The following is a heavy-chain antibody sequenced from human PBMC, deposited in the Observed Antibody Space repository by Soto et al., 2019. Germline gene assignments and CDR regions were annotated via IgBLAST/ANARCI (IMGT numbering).Heavy chain of an antibody. CDR2: VYTSGST. CDR1: GGSISSYY. CDR3: AISPQRFGELAFDY. J-gene: IGHJ4*02. Sequence: SETLSLTCTVSGGSISSYYWSWIRQPAGKGLEWIGRVYTSGSTNYNPSLKSRVTMSVDTSKNQFSLKLSSVTAADTAVYYCAISPQRFGELAFDYWGQGTLVTVSS. D-gene: IGHD3-10*01. V-gene: IGHV4-4*07.